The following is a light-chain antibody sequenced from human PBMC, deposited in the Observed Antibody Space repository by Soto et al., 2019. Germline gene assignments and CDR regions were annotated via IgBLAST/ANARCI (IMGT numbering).Light chain of an antibody. CDR2: AAS. CDR1: QSISSY. Sequence: DIQMTQSPSSLSASVGDTVIITCRASQSISSYLSWYQQKPGKAPKLLIYAASSLQGGVPSRFSGSGSGTDFTLTISSLQPEDFATYYCQQSYSRVTFGQGTKVDIK. V-gene: IGKV1-39*01. J-gene: IGKJ1*01. CDR3: QQSYSRVT.